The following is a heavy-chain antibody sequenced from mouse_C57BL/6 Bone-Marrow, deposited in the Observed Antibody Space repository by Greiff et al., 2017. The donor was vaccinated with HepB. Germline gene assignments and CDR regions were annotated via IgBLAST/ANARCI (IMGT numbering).Heavy chain of an antibody. Sequence: EVQLQQSGAELVRPGASVKLSCTASGFNIKDDYMHWVKQRPEQGLEWIGWIDPENGDTEYARKFQGKATITADTSSNTAYLQLSSLTSEDTAIYYCTAGYYYGTPYYAMDYWGQGTSVTVSS. CDR3: TAGYYYGTPYYAMDY. D-gene: IGHD1-1*01. CDR2: IDPENGDT. J-gene: IGHJ4*01. CDR1: GFNIKDDY. V-gene: IGHV14-4*01.